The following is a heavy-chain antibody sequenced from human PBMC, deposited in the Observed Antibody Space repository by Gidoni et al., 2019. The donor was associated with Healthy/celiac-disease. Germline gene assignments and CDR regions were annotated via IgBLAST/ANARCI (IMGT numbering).Heavy chain of an antibody. Sequence: QVQLQQWGAGLLKPSETLSLTCAVYGGSFRGYYWSWIRQPPGKGLEWIGEINHSGSTNYNPSLKSRVTIAVDTSKNQFSLKLSSVTAADTAVYYCARGRAYGGWGQGTLVTVSS. CDR2: INHSGST. V-gene: IGHV4-34*01. J-gene: IGHJ4*02. D-gene: IGHD3-16*01. CDR3: ARGRAYGG. CDR1: GGSFRGYY.